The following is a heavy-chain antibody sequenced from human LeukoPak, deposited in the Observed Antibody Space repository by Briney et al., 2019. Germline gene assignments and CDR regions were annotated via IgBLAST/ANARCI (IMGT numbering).Heavy chain of an antibody. CDR1: GSTFRNYC. Sequence: GGSLRLSCAVSGSTFRNYCLRWIRQAPGKGLEWVAAIWYDGSNKYYGDSVKGRFTISRDNSKCTLHQQKNGPTTEDTTTHYYARPGFGVAHFAFWRQGTLVTVSS. D-gene: IGHD2-8*01. CDR2: IWYDGSNK. V-gene: IGHV3-33*01. CDR3: ARPGFGVAHFAF. J-gene: IGHJ4*02.